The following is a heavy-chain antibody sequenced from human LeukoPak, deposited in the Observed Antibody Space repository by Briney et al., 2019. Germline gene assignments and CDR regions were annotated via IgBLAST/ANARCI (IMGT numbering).Heavy chain of an antibody. CDR3: ARDSDYYDSSGYDV. CDR1: GGSISSYY. J-gene: IGHJ4*02. D-gene: IGHD3-22*01. CDR2: IYTSGST. V-gene: IGHV4-4*07. Sequence: PSETLSLTCTVSGGSISSYYWSWIRQPAGKGLEWIGRIYTSGSTNYNPSLKSRVTMSVDTSKNQFSLKLSSVTAADTAVYYCARDSDYYDSSGYDVWGQGTLATVSS.